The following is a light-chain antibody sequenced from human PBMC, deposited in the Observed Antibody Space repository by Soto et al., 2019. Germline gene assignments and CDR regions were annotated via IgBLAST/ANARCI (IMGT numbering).Light chain of an antibody. J-gene: IGKJ1*01. Sequence: DIVMTQSPLSLPVTPGEPASISCRSSQSLLNSNGYNYLDWYLQKQGQSPQLLIYLGSNRASGVPDLFSGSGSGTDFTLNISRVEAEDVGVYHCMHAITAPPTFGQGTKVEIK. V-gene: IGKV2-28*01. CDR2: LGS. CDR3: MHAITAPPT. CDR1: QSLLNSNGYNY.